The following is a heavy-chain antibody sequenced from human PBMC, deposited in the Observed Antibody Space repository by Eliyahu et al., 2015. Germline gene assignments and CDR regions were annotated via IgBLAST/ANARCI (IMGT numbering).Heavy chain of an antibody. D-gene: IGHD2-2*01. J-gene: IGHJ6*02. CDR2: ILPFFGEHAEA. CDR1: GDTFNNED. CDR3: ASDPRRQLCTETGCYVIAMDV. Sequence: QLVQSGGEVKKPGSSVKVSCKASGDTFNNEDINWVRXAPGQGLEWMGGILPFFGEHAEANYAEKFQGRITITADKVANTVYLELHSLRFDDAATYYCASDPRRQLCTETGCYVIAMDVWGQGTTVTVSS. V-gene: IGHV1-69*06.